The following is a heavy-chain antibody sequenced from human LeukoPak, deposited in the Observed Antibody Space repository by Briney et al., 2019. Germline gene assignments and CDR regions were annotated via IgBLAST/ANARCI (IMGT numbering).Heavy chain of an antibody. CDR3: ARAIADSSSWPPFDY. J-gene: IGHJ4*02. D-gene: IGHD6-13*01. CDR2: IWYDGSNK. CDR1: GFTFSSYG. V-gene: IGHV3-33*01. Sequence: GRSLRLSCAASGFTFSSYGMHWVRQAPGKGLEWVAVIWYDGSNKYYADSVKGRFTISRDNSKNTLYLQMNSLRAEDTAVYYCARAIADSSSWPPFDYWGQGTLVTVSS.